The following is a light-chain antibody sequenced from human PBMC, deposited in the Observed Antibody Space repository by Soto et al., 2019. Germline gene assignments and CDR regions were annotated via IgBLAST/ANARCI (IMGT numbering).Light chain of an antibody. CDR1: QSVRSN. J-gene: IGKJ3*01. V-gene: IGKV3-15*01. CDR2: GAS. Sequence: EIVMTQSPATLSVSPGEGVTLSCRAGQSVRSNLAWYQQKPGQAPRLLIYGASTRATGIPARFSGSGSGTEFTLSISSLQSEDFAVYYCQHYNNWPPFTFGPGTKVDIK. CDR3: QHYNNWPPFT.